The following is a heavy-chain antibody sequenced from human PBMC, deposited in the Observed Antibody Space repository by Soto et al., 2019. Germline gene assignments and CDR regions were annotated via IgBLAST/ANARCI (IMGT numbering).Heavy chain of an antibody. CDR1: GGSIISGGYY. CDR3: ARGYSYGYGDYYYGMDV. D-gene: IGHD5-18*01. CDR2: IYYSGST. V-gene: IGHV4-30-4*01. Sequence: SETLSLTCTVSGGSIISGGYYWSWIRQPPGKGLEWIGYIYYSGSTYYNPSLKSRVTISVDTFKNQFSLKLSSVTAADTAVYYCARGYSYGYGDYYYGMDVWGQGTTVTVSS. J-gene: IGHJ6*02.